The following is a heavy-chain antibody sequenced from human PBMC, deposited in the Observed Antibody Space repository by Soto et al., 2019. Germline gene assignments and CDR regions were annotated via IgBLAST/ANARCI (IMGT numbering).Heavy chain of an antibody. D-gene: IGHD2-21*02. J-gene: IGHJ4*02. CDR3: ARDGIGDSYPWY. CDR1: GFTFSSYS. V-gene: IGHV3-21*01. CDR2: ISSSSSYI. Sequence: AGGSLRLSCAASGFTFSSYSMNWVRQAPGKGLEWVSSISSSSSYIYYADSVKGRFTISRDNAKNSLYLQMNSLRAEDTAVYYCARDGIGDSYPWYWGQGTLVTVSS.